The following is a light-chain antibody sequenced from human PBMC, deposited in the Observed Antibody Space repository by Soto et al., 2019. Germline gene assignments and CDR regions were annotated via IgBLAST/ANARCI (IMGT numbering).Light chain of an antibody. CDR1: STDVGGYNY. V-gene: IGLV2-11*01. Sequence: QSVMTQPRSVSGSPGQSVTISCTGTSTDVGGYNYVSWYQQCSGKAPKVLIYDVTKRPSGVPDRFSGSKSGDTASLTISGLQAEDEADYYCCSYADTNTFVFGTGTKVTVL. CDR2: DVT. J-gene: IGLJ1*01. CDR3: CSYADTNTFV.